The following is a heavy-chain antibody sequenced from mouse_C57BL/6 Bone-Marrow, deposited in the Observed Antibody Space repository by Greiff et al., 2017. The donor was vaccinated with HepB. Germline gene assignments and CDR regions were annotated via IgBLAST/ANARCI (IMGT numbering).Heavy chain of an antibody. CDR1: GYSITSGYY. J-gene: IGHJ4*01. V-gene: IGHV3-6*01. Sequence: EESGPGLVKPSQSLSLTCSVTGYSITSGYYWNWIRQFPGNKLEWMGYISYDGSNNYNPSLKNRISITRDTSKNQFFLKLNSVTTEDTATYYCARVPDGYAMDYWGQGTSVTVSS. CDR2: ISYDGSN. CDR3: ARVPDGYAMDY.